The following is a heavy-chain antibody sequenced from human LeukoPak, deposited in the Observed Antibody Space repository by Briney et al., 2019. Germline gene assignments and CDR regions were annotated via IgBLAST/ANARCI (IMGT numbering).Heavy chain of an antibody. J-gene: IGHJ3*02. Sequence: PGGSLRLSCAASGFTFSSYEMNWVRQAPGKGLEWVSYISSSGSTIYYADSVKGRFTISRDNAKNSLYLQMNSLRAEDTAVYYCARDGPNSGSRRNAFDIWGQGTMVTVSS. CDR2: ISSSGSTI. CDR3: ARDGPNSGSRRNAFDI. V-gene: IGHV3-48*03. CDR1: GFTFSSYE. D-gene: IGHD1-26*01.